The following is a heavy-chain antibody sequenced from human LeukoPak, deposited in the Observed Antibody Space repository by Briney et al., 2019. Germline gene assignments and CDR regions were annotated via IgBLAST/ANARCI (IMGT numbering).Heavy chain of an antibody. J-gene: IGHJ6*02. V-gene: IGHV4-34*01. CDR2: INHCGST. CDR3: ARGESSSPDYYYYYGMDV. D-gene: IGHD6-6*01. Sequence: SETLSLTCAVYGGSFSGYYWSWIRQPPGKGLEWIGEINHCGSTNYNPSLKSRVTISVDTSKNQFSLKLSSVTAADTAVYYCARGESSSPDYYYYYGMDVWGQGTTVTVSS. CDR1: GGSFSGYY.